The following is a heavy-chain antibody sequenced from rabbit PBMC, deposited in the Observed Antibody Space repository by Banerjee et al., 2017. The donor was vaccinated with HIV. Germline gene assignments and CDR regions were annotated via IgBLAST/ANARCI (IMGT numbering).Heavy chain of an antibody. J-gene: IGHJ4*01. CDR3: ARDLVAAIGWNFDL. Sequence: QEQLVESGGGLVKPEGSLTLACKASGFSFSDRDVMCWVRQAPGKGLQWIACINTYTGKSVYASWAKGRFIMSRPSSTTVTLQMTSLTVADTATYFCARDLVAAIGWNFDLWGPGTLVTVS. CDR2: INTYTGKS. V-gene: IGHV1S45*01. CDR1: GFSFSDRDV. D-gene: IGHD5-1*01.